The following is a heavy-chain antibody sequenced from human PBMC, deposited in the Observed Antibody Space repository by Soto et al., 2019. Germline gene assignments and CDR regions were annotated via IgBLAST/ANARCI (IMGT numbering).Heavy chain of an antibody. Sequence: DVRLLESGGGLEQPGGSLRLSCAASGFTFSTSEMGWVRQAPGKGLEWVSSITTSGGATYYADSVKGRFTISRDNSKNTLYLQMNSLRVEDTAIYYCATRPEFDFWGQGTLLTVSS. CDR2: ITTSGGAT. D-gene: IGHD1-1*01. CDR3: ATRPEFDF. V-gene: IGHV3-23*01. CDR1: GFTFSTSE. J-gene: IGHJ4*02.